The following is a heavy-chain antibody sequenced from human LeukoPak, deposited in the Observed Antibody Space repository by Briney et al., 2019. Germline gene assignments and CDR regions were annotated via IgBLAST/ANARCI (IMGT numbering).Heavy chain of an antibody. CDR3: ARPPLGGIAVAGPNYFDY. CDR1: GFTFRTYG. D-gene: IGHD6-19*01. CDR2: IWGDGSNQ. Sequence: GGSLRLSCATSGFTFRTYGMHWVRQAPGKGLEWVAFIWGDGSNQYYADPVRGRFTISRDNSKNSLYLEMNSLRAEDTAVYYCARPPLGGIAVAGPNYFDYWGQGTLVTVSS. J-gene: IGHJ4*02. V-gene: IGHV3-30*02.